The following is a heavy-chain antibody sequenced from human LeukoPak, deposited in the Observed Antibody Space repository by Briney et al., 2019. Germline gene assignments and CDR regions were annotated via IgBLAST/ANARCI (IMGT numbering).Heavy chain of an antibody. CDR1: GFTFSDYY. CDR3: ARGTYYYGSGSSYYDY. CDR2: ISSSGSTI. Sequence: GGSLRLSCAASGFTFSDYYMSWIRQAPGKGLEWASYISSSGSTIYYADSVKGRFTISRDNAKNSLYLQMNSLGAEDTAVYYCARGTYYYGSGSSYYDYWGQGTLVTVSS. D-gene: IGHD3-10*01. V-gene: IGHV3-11*01. J-gene: IGHJ4*02.